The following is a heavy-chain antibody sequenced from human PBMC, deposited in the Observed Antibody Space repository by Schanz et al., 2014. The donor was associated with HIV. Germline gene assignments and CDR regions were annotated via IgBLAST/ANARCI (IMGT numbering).Heavy chain of an antibody. CDR3: ARGERTVHDAFDI. CDR1: GYIFTSNG. Sequence: QVQLVQSGAEVKKPGASVRVSCKTSGYIFTSNGISWVRQAPGQGLEWMGWISTSNGNTNYAQKVQGRVTMTTDTSTSTAYMELRSLTSDDTAVYYCARGERTVHDAFDIWGQGTMVTVSS. D-gene: IGHD4-17*01. V-gene: IGHV1-18*01. J-gene: IGHJ3*02. CDR2: ISTSNGNT.